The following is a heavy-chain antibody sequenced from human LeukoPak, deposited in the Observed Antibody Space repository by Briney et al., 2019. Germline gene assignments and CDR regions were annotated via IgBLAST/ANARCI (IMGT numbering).Heavy chain of an antibody. V-gene: IGHV3-7*03. Sequence: GGSLRLSCAASEFTFSSYWMSWVRQAPGKGLEWVANIKQDGSEIYYVGSVKGRFTISRDNAKNSLYLQMKSLRVEDTAVYYCARAPGDPPNYWGQGTLVTVSS. J-gene: IGHJ4*02. CDR1: EFTFSSYW. CDR3: ARAPGDPPNY. CDR2: IKQDGSEI.